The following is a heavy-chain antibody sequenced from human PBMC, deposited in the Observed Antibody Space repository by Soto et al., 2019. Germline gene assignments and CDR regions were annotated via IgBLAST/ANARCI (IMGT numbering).Heavy chain of an antibody. CDR1: GGSISSGGYY. J-gene: IGHJ3*02. V-gene: IGHV4-31*03. Sequence: QVQLQESGPGLVKPSQTLSLTCTVSGGSISSGGYYWSWIRQHPGKGLEWIGYIYYSGSTYYNPPLKSRVTISVDTSKNQFSLKLSSVPAADTAVYYCARDDYGDHVGAFDIWGQGTMVTVSS. CDR3: ARDDYGDHVGAFDI. D-gene: IGHD4-17*01. CDR2: IYYSGST.